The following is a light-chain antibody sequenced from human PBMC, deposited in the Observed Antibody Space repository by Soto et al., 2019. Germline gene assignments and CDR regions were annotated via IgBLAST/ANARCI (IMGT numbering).Light chain of an antibody. CDR1: SSNIGAGYD. CDR2: GNS. Sequence: QSVLTQPPSVSWAPGQRVTISCTGSSSNIGAGYDVHWYQQLPGTAPKLLIYGNSNRPSWVPDRFSGSKSGTSASLAITGLQAEDEADYYCQSYDSSLSGSYVFGTGTKLTVL. V-gene: IGLV1-40*01. CDR3: QSYDSSLSGSYV. J-gene: IGLJ1*01.